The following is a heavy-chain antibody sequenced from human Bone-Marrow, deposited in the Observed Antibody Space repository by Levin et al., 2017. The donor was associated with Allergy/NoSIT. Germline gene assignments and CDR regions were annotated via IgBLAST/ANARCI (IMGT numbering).Heavy chain of an antibody. CDR3: ARRGTPRLTLVRGVIWWFDT. Sequence: SQTLSLTCSVSGGSMSSSSYYWGWVRQPPGKGLEWIGSVYHSGTTQYNPSLKSRANVSADTSRNQFSLNLTSVTAADTAVYYCARRGTPRLTLVRGVIWWFDTWGPGTLVTVSS. J-gene: IGHJ5*02. D-gene: IGHD3-10*01. CDR1: GGSMSSSSYY. CDR2: VYHSGTT. V-gene: IGHV4-39*01.